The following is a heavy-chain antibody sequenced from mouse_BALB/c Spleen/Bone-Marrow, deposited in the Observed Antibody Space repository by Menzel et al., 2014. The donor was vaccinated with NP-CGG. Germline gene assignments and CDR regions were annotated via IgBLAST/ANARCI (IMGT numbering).Heavy chain of an antibody. V-gene: IGHV1S46*01. CDR1: GYTFTDYY. CDR3: ARSTGYYVGTWFAY. Sequence: VQLQQSGPELMKPGASVKMSCTASGYTFTDYYMKWVKQSHGKSLEWIGYIIPDNGDTFYSQKFKGKATLTVDKSSSTAYMQLNSLTSEDSAVYYCARSTGYYVGTWFAYWGQGTLVTVSA. J-gene: IGHJ3*01. D-gene: IGHD2-3*01. CDR2: IIPDNGDT.